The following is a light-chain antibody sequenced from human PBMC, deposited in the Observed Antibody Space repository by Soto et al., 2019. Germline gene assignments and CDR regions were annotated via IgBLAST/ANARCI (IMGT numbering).Light chain of an antibody. V-gene: IGLV2-8*01. CDR3: NAQADNGKHV. CDR1: SNDVGHSSF. Sequence: QSALTQPPSASGSPGQSVTISCTGNSNDVGHSSFISWYQQHPGKGPKLIIYEVSKRPSGVPERFSGSKSGNTASLSVSGLQDEDEADYFCNAQADNGKHVFGTGTKLTVL. J-gene: IGLJ1*01. CDR2: EVS.